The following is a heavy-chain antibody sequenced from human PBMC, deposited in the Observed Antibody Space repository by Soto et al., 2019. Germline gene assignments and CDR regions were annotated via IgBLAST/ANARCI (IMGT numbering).Heavy chain of an antibody. CDR3: ANGCTGYYYGMDV. V-gene: IGHV3-30*18. D-gene: IGHD2-8*02. CDR2: ISYDGSNK. Sequence: QLQLVESGGGVVQPGRSLRLSCAASGFTFSSYGMHWVRQAPGKGLEWVAVISYDGSNKYYADSVKGRFTISRDNSKNTLYLQMNSLRAEDTAVYYCANGCTGYYYGMDVWGQGTTVTVSS. CDR1: GFTFSSYG. J-gene: IGHJ6*02.